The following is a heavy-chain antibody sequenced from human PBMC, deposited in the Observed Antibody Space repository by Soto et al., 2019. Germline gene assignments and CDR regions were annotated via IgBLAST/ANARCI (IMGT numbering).Heavy chain of an antibody. CDR2: IIPIFGTA. D-gene: IGHD3-22*01. V-gene: IGHV1-69*01. CDR1: GGTFSSYA. Sequence: QVQLVQSGAEVKKPGSSVKVSCNASGGTFSSYAISWVRQAPGQGLEWMGGIIPIFGTANYAQKFQGRVTITADESTSTAYMELSSLRSEDTAVYYCARAQYYYDSSGYYPWFYWGQGTLVTVSS. CDR3: ARAQYYYDSSGYYPWFY. J-gene: IGHJ4*02.